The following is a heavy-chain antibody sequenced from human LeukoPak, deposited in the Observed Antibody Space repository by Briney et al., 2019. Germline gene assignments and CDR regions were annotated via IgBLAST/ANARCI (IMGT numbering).Heavy chain of an antibody. J-gene: IGHJ6*04. CDR1: GFTFSDYY. CDR3: ARDSTYGDYVYYYYGMDV. CDR2: ISSSSSYT. V-gene: IGHV3-11*06. D-gene: IGHD4-17*01. Sequence: GGFLRLSCAASGFTFSDYYMSWIRQAPGKGLEWVSYISSSSSYTNYADSVKGRFTISRDNAKNSLYLQMNSLRAEDTAVYYCARDSTYGDYVYYYYGMDVWGKGTTVTVSS.